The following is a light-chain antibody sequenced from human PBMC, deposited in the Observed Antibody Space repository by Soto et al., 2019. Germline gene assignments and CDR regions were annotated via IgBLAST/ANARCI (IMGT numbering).Light chain of an antibody. CDR1: SSNIGGNS. CDR2: DDN. CDR3: GSWDSSLSAYV. V-gene: IGLV1-51*01. J-gene: IGLJ1*01. Sequence: QSVMTQPPSVSAAPGQKVTISCSGSSSNIGGNSVSWYQQLPWTAPKLLIYDDNKRPSGITDRFSGSKSGTSATLGITGFQTGDEADYYCGSWDSSLSAYVFGTGTKLTVL.